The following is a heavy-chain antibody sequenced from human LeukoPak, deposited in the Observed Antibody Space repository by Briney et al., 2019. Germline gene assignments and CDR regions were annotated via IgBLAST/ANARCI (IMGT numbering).Heavy chain of an antibody. Sequence: PGGSLRLSWAAAGFTFSSYAMSWIRQAPGKGLGWDSVISSSGSDTYYTDSVKGRFTISRDNSKNTLYLQMNSLEAEDTAVFYCAVNWNADFWGQGTLVTVSS. J-gene: IGHJ4*02. CDR1: GFTFSSYA. CDR3: AVNWNADF. V-gene: IGHV3-23*01. D-gene: IGHD1-1*01. CDR2: ISSSGSDT.